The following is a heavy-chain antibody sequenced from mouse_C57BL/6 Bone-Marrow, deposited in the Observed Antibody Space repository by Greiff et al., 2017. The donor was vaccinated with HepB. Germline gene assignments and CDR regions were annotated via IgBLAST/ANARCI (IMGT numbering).Heavy chain of an antibody. D-gene: IGHD2-5*01. CDR3: AYYSNYYAMDY. CDR2: INPNNGGT. Sequence: QQSHGKSLEWIGDINPNNGGTSYNQKFKGKATLTVDKSSSTAYMELRSLTSEDSAVYYCAYYSNYYAMDYWGQGTSVTVSS. J-gene: IGHJ4*01. V-gene: IGHV1-26*01.